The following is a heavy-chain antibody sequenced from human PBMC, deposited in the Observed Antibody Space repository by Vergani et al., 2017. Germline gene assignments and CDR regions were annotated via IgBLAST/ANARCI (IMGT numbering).Heavy chain of an antibody. CDR3: ARENTFGGVIVR. V-gene: IGHV4-61*02. CDR1: GGSISSGSYY. D-gene: IGHD3-16*02. Sequence: QVQLQESGPGLVKPSQTLSLTCTVSGGSISSGSYYWSWIRQPAGKGLEWIGRIYTSGSTNYNPSLKSRVTISVDTSKNQFSLKLSSVTAADTAVDYCARENTFGGVIVRWGQGTLVTVSS. J-gene: IGHJ4*02. CDR2: IYTSGST.